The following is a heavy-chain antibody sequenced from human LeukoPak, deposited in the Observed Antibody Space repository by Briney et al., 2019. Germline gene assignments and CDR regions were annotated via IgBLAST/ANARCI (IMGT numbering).Heavy chain of an antibody. CDR1: GFTFSSYS. D-gene: IGHD6-19*01. Sequence: GGSLRLSCVASGFTFSSYSMNWVRQAPGKGLEWVSSISSSSNYIYYADSVKGRFTISRDNAKNSLYLQVNSLRAEDTAVYYCARDGGALRGWYYFDYWGQGTLVTVSS. CDR2: ISSSSNYI. J-gene: IGHJ4*02. CDR3: ARDGGALRGWYYFDY. V-gene: IGHV3-21*01.